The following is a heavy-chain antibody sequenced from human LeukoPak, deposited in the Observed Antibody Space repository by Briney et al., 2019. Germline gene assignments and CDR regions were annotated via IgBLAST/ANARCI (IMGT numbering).Heavy chain of an antibody. CDR2: IYYSGST. V-gene: IGHV4-39*01. CDR1: GGSISSRTYY. Sequence: SETLSLTCTVSGGSISSRTYYGGWIRQPPGKGLEWIGSIYYSGSTYYNPSLKSRVTISVDTSKNQFSLKLSSVTAADTAVYYCARRLRYFDPWGQGTLVTVSS. CDR3: ARRLRYFDP. J-gene: IGHJ5*02. D-gene: IGHD3-9*01.